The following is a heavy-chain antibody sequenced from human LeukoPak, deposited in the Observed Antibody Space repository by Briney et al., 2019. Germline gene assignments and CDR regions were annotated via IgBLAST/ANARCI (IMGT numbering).Heavy chain of an antibody. CDR3: AKARATGGGYYSDH. Sequence: GESLKISCKGSGYRFTSYWIGWVRQMPGKGLEWMAIIYPGDSDTRYSPSFQGQVTISADKSITTAYLQWSSLKASDTAIYYCAKARATGGGYYSDHWGQGTLVTVSS. CDR1: GYRFTSYW. CDR2: IYPGDSDT. D-gene: IGHD6-25*01. J-gene: IGHJ4*02. V-gene: IGHV5-51*01.